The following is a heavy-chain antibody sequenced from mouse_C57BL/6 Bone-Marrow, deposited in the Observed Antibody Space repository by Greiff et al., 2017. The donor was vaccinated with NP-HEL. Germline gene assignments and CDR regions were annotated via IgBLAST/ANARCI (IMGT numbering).Heavy chain of an antibody. CDR2: IYPRSGNT. J-gene: IGHJ4*01. CDR1: GYTFTSYG. CDR3: ARTPPGAMDY. Sequence: QVQLQQSGAELARPGASVKLSCKASGYTFTSYGISWVKQRTGQGLEWIGAIYPRSGNTYYNEKFKGKATLTADKSSSTAYIELRSLTSEDSAVYFCARTPPGAMDYWGQGTSVTVSS. V-gene: IGHV1-81*01.